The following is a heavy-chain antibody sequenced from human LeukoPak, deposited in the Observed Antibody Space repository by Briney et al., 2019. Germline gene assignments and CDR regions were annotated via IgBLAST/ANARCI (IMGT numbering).Heavy chain of an antibody. V-gene: IGHV4-38-2*02. CDR3: ARDHMLRGASP. J-gene: IGHJ5*02. Sequence: SETLSLTCTVSGYSISSGYYWGWIRQPPGKGLEWIGSIYHSGSTNYNPSLKSRVTISVDTSKNQFSLKLSSVTAADTAVYYCARDHMLRGASPWGQGTQVTVSS. CDR1: GYSISSGYY. D-gene: IGHD3-10*01. CDR2: IYHSGST.